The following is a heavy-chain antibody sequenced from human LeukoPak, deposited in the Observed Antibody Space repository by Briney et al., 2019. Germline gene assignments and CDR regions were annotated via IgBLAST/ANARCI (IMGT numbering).Heavy chain of an antibody. Sequence: SVKVSCKASGATFSSYAISWVRQAPGQGLEWMGGIIPIFGTANYAQKFQGRVTITADKSTSTAYMELSSLRSEDTAVYYCARTEWLRLGNWFDPWGQGTLVTVSS. D-gene: IGHD5-12*01. V-gene: IGHV1-69*06. CDR3: ARTEWLRLGNWFDP. CDR1: GATFSSYA. J-gene: IGHJ5*02. CDR2: IIPIFGTA.